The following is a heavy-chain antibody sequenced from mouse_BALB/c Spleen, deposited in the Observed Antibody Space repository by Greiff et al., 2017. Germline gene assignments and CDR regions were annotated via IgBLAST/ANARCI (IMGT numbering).Heavy chain of an antibody. V-gene: IGHV5-6-5*01. CDR2: ISSGGST. CDR3: ASQRFAY. Sequence: DVKLVESGGGLVKPGGSLKLSCAASGFTFSSYAMSWVRQTPEKRLEWVASISSGGSTYYPDSVKGRFTISRDNAKNTLYLQMSSLRSEDTAMYYCASQRFAYWGQGTLVTVSA. CDR1: GFTFSSYA. J-gene: IGHJ3*01.